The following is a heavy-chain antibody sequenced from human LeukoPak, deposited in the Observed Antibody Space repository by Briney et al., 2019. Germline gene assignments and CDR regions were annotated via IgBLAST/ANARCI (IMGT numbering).Heavy chain of an antibody. CDR2: ISGSGGST. Sequence: PGGSLRLSCAASGFTFSSYAMSWVRQAPGKGLECVSVISGSGGSTYYAGSVKGRFTISRDNSKNTLSLQMNSLRAEDTAVYYCAKARSDSDFDPLDTWGQGTMVTVSS. V-gene: IGHV3-23*01. CDR1: GFTFSSYA. J-gene: IGHJ3*02. D-gene: IGHD2-21*02. CDR3: AKARSDSDFDPLDT.